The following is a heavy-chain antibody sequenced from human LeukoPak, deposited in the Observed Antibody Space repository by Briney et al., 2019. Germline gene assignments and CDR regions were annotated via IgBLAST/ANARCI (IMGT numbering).Heavy chain of an antibody. CDR1: GGTFSSYA. CDR3: ARPNYDILTGYYTSHWFDP. D-gene: IGHD3-9*01. Sequence: SVKVSCKASGGTFSSYAISWVRQAPGQGLEWMGGIIPIFGTANYAQKFQGRVTITADESTSTAYMELSSLRSEDTAVCYCARPNYDILTGYYTSHWFDPWGQGTLVTVSS. V-gene: IGHV1-69*13. CDR2: IIPIFGTA. J-gene: IGHJ5*02.